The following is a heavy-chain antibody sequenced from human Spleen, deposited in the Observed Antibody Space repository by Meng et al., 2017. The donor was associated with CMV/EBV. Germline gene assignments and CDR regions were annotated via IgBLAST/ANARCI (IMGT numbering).Heavy chain of an antibody. J-gene: IGHJ4*02. V-gene: IGHV4-34*01. Sequence: ESLKISCAVYGGSFSGYYWSWIRQPPGKGLEWIGEINHSGSTNYNPSLKSRVTISVDTSKNQFSLKLSSVTAADTAVYYCARGDPVITMVRGVIPSHWGQGTLVTVSS. D-gene: IGHD3-10*01. CDR3: ARGDPVITMVRGVIPSH. CDR2: INHSGST. CDR1: GGSFSGYY.